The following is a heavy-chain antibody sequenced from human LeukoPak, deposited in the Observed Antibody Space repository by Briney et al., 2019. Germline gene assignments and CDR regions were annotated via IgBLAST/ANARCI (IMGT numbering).Heavy chain of an antibody. CDR1: GHTFTSYG. V-gene: IGHV1-18*01. CDR2: ISAYNGNT. Sequence: ASVKVSCKASGHTFTSYGISWVRQAPGQGLEWMGWISAYNGNTNYAQKLQGRVTMTRDMSTSTVYMELSSLRSEDTAVYYCARAEIVVVTAIPGVDYYMDVWGKGTTVTVSS. J-gene: IGHJ6*03. CDR3: ARAEIVVVTAIPGVDYYMDV. D-gene: IGHD2-21*02.